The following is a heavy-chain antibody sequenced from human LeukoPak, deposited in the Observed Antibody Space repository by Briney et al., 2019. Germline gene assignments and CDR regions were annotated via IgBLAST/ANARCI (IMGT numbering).Heavy chain of an antibody. CDR2: LGTASDT. V-gene: IGHV3-13*01. CDR1: GLTFSSLD. Sequence: GGSLRLSCAASGLTFSSLDLHWVRPPTGQGLVGVSTLGTASDTYYPGSVEGRFTLSRDNAKTSLYLQMNSLTAGDTAVYYCARGPPRGKYYYMDVWGKGTTVTVSS. CDR3: ARGPPRGKYYYMDV. J-gene: IGHJ6*03. D-gene: IGHD1-1*01.